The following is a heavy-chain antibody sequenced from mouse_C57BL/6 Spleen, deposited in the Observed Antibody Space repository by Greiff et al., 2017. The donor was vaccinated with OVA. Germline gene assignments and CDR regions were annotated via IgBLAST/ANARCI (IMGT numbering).Heavy chain of an antibody. Sequence: EVQLQQSGPELVKPGASVKMSCKASGYTFTDYNMHWVKQSHGKSLEWIGYINPNNGGTSYNQKFKGKATLTVNKSSSTAYMELRSLTSEDSAVYYCARGGPYYYGSSSFAYWGQGTLVTVSA. CDR2: INPNNGGT. D-gene: IGHD1-1*01. CDR3: ARGGPYYYGSSSFAY. J-gene: IGHJ3*01. CDR1: GYTFTDYN. V-gene: IGHV1-22*01.